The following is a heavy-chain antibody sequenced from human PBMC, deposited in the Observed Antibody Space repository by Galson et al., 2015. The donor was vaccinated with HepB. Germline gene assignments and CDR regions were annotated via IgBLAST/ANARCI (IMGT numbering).Heavy chain of an antibody. J-gene: IGHJ4*02. Sequence: SETLSLTCTVSGGSISSSSYYWGWIRQPPGKGLEWIGSIYYSGSTYYNPSLKSRVTISVDTSKNQFSLKLSSVTAADTAVYYCARQTNYYYDSSGYIDYWGQGTLVTVSS. D-gene: IGHD3-22*01. CDR1: GGSISSSSYY. V-gene: IGHV4-39*01. CDR3: ARQTNYYYDSSGYIDY. CDR2: IYYSGST.